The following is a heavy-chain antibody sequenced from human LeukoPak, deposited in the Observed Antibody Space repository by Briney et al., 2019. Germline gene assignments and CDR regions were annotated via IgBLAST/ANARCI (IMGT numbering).Heavy chain of an antibody. J-gene: IGHJ4*02. D-gene: IGHD2-2*01. CDR2: IYHSGST. Sequence: SETLSLTCTVSGYSISSGYYWGWIRQPPGKGLEWIGSIYHSGSTYYNPSLKSRVTISVDTSKNQFSLKLGSVTAADTAVYYCARAGVPAAGYYFDYWGQGTLVTVSS. CDR3: ARAGVPAAGYYFDY. V-gene: IGHV4-38-2*02. CDR1: GYSISSGYY.